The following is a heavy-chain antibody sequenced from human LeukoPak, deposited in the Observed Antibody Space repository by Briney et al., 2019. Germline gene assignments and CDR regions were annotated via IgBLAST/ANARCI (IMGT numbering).Heavy chain of an antibody. CDR2: INPNSGGT. CDR3: ARVDCFSSSWRRDCCYMDV. V-gene: IGHV1-2*02. CDR1: GYTFTGYY. Sequence: GASVKVSCKASGYTFTGYYMHWVRQAPGQGLEWMGWINPNSGGTNYAQKFQGRVTMTRDTSISTAYMELSRLRSDDTAVYYCARVDCFSSSWRRDCCYMDVWGKGTTVTVSS. J-gene: IGHJ6*03. D-gene: IGHD6-13*01.